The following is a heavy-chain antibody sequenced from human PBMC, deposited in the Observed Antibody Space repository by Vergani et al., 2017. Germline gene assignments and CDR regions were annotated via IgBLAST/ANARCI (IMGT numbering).Heavy chain of an antibody. J-gene: IGHJ4*02. CDR2: IWYDGSNK. D-gene: IGHD6-13*01. CDR3: ARGGKQSSWYYFDY. CDR1: GFTFSSYG. Sequence: QVQLVESGGGVVQPGRSLRLSCAASGFTFSSYGMHWVRQAPGKGLEWVAVIWYDGSNKYYADSVKGRFTISRDNSKNTLYLQMNSLRAEDTAVYYCARGGKQSSWYYFDYWGQGTLVTVSS. V-gene: IGHV3-33*01.